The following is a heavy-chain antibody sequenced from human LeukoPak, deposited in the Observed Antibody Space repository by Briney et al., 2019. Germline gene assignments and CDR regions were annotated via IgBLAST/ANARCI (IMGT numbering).Heavy chain of an antibody. CDR3: ARDGGNSVYYGMDV. CDR2: IYYSGST. CDR1: GGSISSGDFY. D-gene: IGHD4-23*01. V-gene: IGHV4-30-4*01. Sequence: PSETLSLTCTVSGGSISSGDFYWSWIRQPPGKGLTWIGYIYYSGSTNYNPSLKSRVTISVDKSKNQFSLKLSSVTAADTAVYYCARDGGNSVYYGMDVWGQGTTVTVSS. J-gene: IGHJ6*02.